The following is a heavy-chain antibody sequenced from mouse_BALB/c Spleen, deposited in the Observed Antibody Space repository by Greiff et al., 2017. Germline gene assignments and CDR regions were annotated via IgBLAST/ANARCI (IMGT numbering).Heavy chain of an antibody. J-gene: IGHJ4*01. V-gene: IGHV5-17*02. CDR3: ASDGYYGSYAMDY. CDR1: GFNFSSFG. Sequence: EVQLVESGGGLVQPGGSRKLSRAASGFNFSSFGMHWVRQAPGKGLEWVAYISSGSSTIYYADTVKGRFTFSRDNPKNTLFLQMTSLTSEDTAMYYCASDGYYGSYAMDYWGQGTSVTVSS. CDR2: ISSGSSTI. D-gene: IGHD2-3*01.